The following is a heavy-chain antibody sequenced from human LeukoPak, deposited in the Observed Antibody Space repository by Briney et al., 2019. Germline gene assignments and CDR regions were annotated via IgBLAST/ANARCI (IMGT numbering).Heavy chain of an antibody. CDR2: IVGNGDSI. Sequence: TGGSLRLSCVGSKFTFRSYAMSWVRQAPEKGLEWVSTIVGNGDSIYYADSVKGRFTISRDNSKNTLYLQMNSLRAEDTAVYYCAREVLLWFGEFSYGMDVWGQGTTVTVSS. D-gene: IGHD3-10*01. V-gene: IGHV3-23*01. CDR1: KFTFRSYA. CDR3: AREVLLWFGEFSYGMDV. J-gene: IGHJ6*02.